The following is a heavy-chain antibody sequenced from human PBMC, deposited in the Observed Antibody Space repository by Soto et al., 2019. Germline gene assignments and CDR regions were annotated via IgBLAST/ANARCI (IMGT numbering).Heavy chain of an antibody. CDR2: IYYSGST. J-gene: IGHJ4*02. D-gene: IGHD3-3*01. Sequence: PSETLSLTCTVSGGSISSGDYYWSWIRQPPGKGLEWIGYIYYSGSTYYNPSLKSRVTISVDTSKNQFSLKLSSVTAADTAVYYCASQPADYDFWSGRGNFDYWGQGTLVTVSS. CDR3: ASQPADYDFWSGRGNFDY. V-gene: IGHV4-30-4*01. CDR1: GGSISSGDYY.